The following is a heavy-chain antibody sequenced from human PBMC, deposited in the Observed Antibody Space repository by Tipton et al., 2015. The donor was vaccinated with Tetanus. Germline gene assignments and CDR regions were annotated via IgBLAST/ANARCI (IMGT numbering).Heavy chain of an antibody. CDR1: GGSISDKKYY. J-gene: IGHJ5*02. CDR2: IYFEGST. D-gene: IGHD4-17*01. V-gene: IGHV4-39*02. CDR3: ARCNDYGSLTPIDL. Sequence: TLSLTCTVSGGSISDKKYYWGWIRQPPGKGLEWIASIYFEGSTYYSPSLKSRVTIVVDTSQNLFSLRLTSVTAADTAVYYCARCNDYGSLTPIDLWGPGTRVTVSS.